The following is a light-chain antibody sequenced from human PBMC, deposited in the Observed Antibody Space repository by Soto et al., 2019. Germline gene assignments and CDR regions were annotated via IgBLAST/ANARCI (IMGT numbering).Light chain of an antibody. J-gene: IGKJ1*01. V-gene: IGKV3-20*01. Sequence: ELVLTQAPGTLSLSPGERPTLSCRASQSVSSSYLAWYQQKPGQPPRXXIYGASRRATGIPDRFSGSGSGTDFTLTISRLEPEDFAVYYCQQYGESPWTFGQGTKVDIK. CDR2: GAS. CDR1: QSVSSSY. CDR3: QQYGESPWT.